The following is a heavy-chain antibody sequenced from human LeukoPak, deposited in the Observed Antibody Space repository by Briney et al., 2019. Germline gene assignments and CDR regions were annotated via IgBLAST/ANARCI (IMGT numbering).Heavy chain of an antibody. Sequence: GGSLRLSCAASGFTFDDYGTSWVRQAPGKGLEWVSGISWNGGSTGYADSVKGRFTISRDNAKNSLYLQMNSLRAEDTALYYCARVARGVIIPKYYYYYMDVWGKGTTVTVSS. D-gene: IGHD3-10*01. CDR2: ISWNGGST. V-gene: IGHV3-20*04. CDR3: ARVARGVIIPKYYYYYMDV. J-gene: IGHJ6*03. CDR1: GFTFDDYG.